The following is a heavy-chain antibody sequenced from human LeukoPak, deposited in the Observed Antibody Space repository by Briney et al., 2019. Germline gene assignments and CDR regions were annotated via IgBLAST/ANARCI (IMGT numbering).Heavy chain of an antibody. CDR2: ISAYNGNT. D-gene: IGHD4-11*01. CDR1: GYTFTGYY. V-gene: IGHV1-18*04. CDR3: ARDRVSTVTTIDY. J-gene: IGHJ4*02. Sequence: GASVKVSCKASGYTFTGYYMHWVRQAPGQGLEWMGWISAYNGNTNYAQKLQGRVTMTTDTSTSTAYMELRSLRSDDTAVYYCARDRVSTVTTIDYWGQGTLVTVSS.